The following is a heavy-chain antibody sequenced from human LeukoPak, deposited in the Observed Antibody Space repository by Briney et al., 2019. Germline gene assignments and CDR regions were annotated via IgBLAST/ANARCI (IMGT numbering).Heavy chain of an antibody. CDR3: AKFSSSFDAFDI. D-gene: IGHD6-6*01. V-gene: IGHV3-9*03. CDR1: GFTFDDYA. CDR2: ISWNSGSI. J-gene: IGHJ3*02. Sequence: PGGSLRLSCAASGFTFDDYAMHWVRQAPGKGLEWVSGISWNSGSIGYADSVKGRFTISRDNAKNYLYLQMNSLRAEDMVLYYCAKFSSSFDAFDIWGQGTMVTVSS.